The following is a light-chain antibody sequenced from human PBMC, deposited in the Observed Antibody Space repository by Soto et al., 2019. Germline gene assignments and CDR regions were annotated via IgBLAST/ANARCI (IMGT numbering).Light chain of an antibody. Sequence: DIQMTQSPSTLSASVGDRVTITCRASQSISSWLAWYQQKPGKAPKLLIYAASNVESGVPSRFSGRGSGTEFTLAISSLQPDDFATYYCQQYSTYPWTFGQGTKVEIK. V-gene: IGKV1-5*01. J-gene: IGKJ1*01. CDR2: AAS. CDR3: QQYSTYPWT. CDR1: QSISSW.